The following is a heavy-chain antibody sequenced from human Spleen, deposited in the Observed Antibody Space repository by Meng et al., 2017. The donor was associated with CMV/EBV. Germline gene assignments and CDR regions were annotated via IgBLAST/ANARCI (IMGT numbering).Heavy chain of an antibody. V-gene: IGHV3-30*02. J-gene: IGHJ4*02. CDR2: VRFDGSNP. Sequence: GGSLRLSCVASGFTFNRYGMHWVRQAPGKGLEWVAFVRFDGSNPYYADSVKGRFTISRDNSKNTLYLQMNSLRAEDTAVYYCARGKVVVAAPIDYWGQGTLVTVSS. CDR3: ARGKVVVAAPIDY. D-gene: IGHD2-15*01. CDR1: GFTFNRYG.